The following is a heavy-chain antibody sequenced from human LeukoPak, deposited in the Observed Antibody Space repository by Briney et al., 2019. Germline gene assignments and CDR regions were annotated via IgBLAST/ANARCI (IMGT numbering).Heavy chain of an antibody. CDR3: ARHVGNYYDSRGYPSDY. V-gene: IGHV5-51*01. CDR2: IYPGDSYT. CDR1: GYSFTNYW. D-gene: IGHD3-22*01. J-gene: IGHJ4*02. Sequence: GESLKISCKGSGYSFTNYWIGWVRQMPGKGLEWMGIIYPGDSYTDYSPSFQGHVTISADKSISTAYLQWSSLKAPDTAIYYCARHVGNYYDSRGYPSDYWGQGTLVTVSS.